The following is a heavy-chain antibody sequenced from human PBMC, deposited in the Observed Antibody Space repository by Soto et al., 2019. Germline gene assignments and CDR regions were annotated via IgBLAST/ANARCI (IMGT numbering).Heavy chain of an antibody. CDR1: GGSISSGGYY. CDR2: IYYSGST. V-gene: IGHV4-31*03. Sequence: LSLTCTVSGGSISSGGYYWSWIRQHPGKGLEWIGYIYYSGSTYYNPSLKSRVTISVDTSKNQFSLKLSSVTAADTAVYYCARECGREYVWGSYRSYYFDYWGQGTLVTVSS. J-gene: IGHJ4*02. D-gene: IGHD3-16*02. CDR3: ARECGREYVWGSYRSYYFDY.